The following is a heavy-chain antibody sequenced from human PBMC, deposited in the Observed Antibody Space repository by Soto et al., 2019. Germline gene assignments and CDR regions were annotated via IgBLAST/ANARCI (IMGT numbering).Heavy chain of an antibody. CDR2: IYWDDDK. CDR1: GFSLSTSGVG. Sequence: ASGPTLVNPTQTLTLTCTFSGFSLSTSGVGVGWIRQPPGKALEWLALIYWDDDKRYSPSLKSRLTITKDTSKNQVVLTMTNMDPVDTATYYCAHSSNYDFWSGYGGNPTSFDPWGQGTLVTVSS. D-gene: IGHD3-3*01. V-gene: IGHV2-5*02. CDR3: AHSSNYDFWSGYGGNPTSFDP. J-gene: IGHJ5*02.